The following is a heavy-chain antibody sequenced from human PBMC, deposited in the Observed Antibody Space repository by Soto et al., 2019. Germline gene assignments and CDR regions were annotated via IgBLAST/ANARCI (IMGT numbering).Heavy chain of an antibody. CDR3: ARTATQCSRTSCYTVSLDF. V-gene: IGHV4-34*01. J-gene: IGHJ4*02. CDR1: GGPFSGYY. D-gene: IGHD2-2*02. CDR2: INRDGVT. Sequence: PSETLSLTCTVLGGPFSGYYWGWIRQPPGKGLEWIGEINRDGVTNYNPSLKSRLTISVDTSKNQFSLNLNSVTAADTAVYYCARTATQCSRTSCYTVSLDFWGQGTLVTVSS.